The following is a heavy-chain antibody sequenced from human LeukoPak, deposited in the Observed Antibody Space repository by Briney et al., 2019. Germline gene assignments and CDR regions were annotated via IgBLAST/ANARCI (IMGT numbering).Heavy chain of an antibody. J-gene: IGHJ4*02. D-gene: IGHD3-22*01. Sequence: PSETLSLTCTVSGGSISSGGYYWSWIRQHPGTGLERIGYIYYSGSTYYNPSLKSRVTISVDTSKNQFSLKLSSVTAADTAVYYCARRYYDSSGSPFDYWGQGTLVTVSS. CDR3: ARRYYDSSGSPFDY. V-gene: IGHV4-31*03. CDR2: IYYSGST. CDR1: GGSISSGGYY.